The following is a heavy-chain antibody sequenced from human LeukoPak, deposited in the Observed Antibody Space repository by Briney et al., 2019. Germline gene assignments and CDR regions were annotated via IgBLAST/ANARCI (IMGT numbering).Heavy chain of an antibody. J-gene: IGHJ4*02. CDR2: INPNGGTT. CDR1: GYTFTSYY. CDR3: ARGGVAIRRDIDY. V-gene: IGHV1-46*01. Sequence: ASVKVSCKASGYTFTSYYMHWMRQAPGQGLEWMGIINPNGGTTSYAQKFQGRVTMTRDMSTSTVYMELSSLRSEDTAVYYCARGGVAIRRDIDYWGQGTLVTVSS. D-gene: IGHD3-10*01.